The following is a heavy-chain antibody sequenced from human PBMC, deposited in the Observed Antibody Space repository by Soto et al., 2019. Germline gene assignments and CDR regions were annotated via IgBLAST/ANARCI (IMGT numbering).Heavy chain of an antibody. J-gene: IGHJ4*02. V-gene: IGHV3-23*01. CDR1: GFTFSSYA. D-gene: IGHD3-22*01. CDR3: ARQSPMYYYDSSGSGPFDY. CDR2: ISGSGGST. Sequence: PGGSLRLSCAASGFTFSSYAMSWVRQAPGKGLEWVSDISGSGGSTYSADSVQGRFTISRDNSKNTLYLQMNSLRAEDTALYYCARQSPMYYYDSSGSGPFDYWGQGTLVTVSS.